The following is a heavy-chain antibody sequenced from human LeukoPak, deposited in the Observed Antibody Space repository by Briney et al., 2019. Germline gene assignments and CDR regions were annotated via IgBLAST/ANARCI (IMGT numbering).Heavy chain of an antibody. V-gene: IGHV3-21*01. CDR3: ARQIGSYYLNYFDY. CDR1: GFTVSSNY. J-gene: IGHJ4*02. Sequence: GGSLRLSCAASGFTVSSNYMSWVRQAPGKGLEWVSSISSSSSYIYYADSVKGRFTISRDNAKNSLYLQMNSLRAEDTAVYYCARQIGSYYLNYFDYWGQGTLVTVSS. D-gene: IGHD1-26*01. CDR2: ISSSSSYI.